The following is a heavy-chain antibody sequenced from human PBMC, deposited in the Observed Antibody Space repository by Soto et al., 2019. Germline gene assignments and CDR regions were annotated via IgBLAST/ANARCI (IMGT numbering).Heavy chain of an antibody. Sequence: GESQKTSCKGSEYSFTSYWISWVRQMPGKGLEWMGRIDPSDSYTNYSPSFQGHVTISADKSISTAYLQWSSLKASDTAMYYCAKLAVAGYYYYGMDVWGQGTTVTVSS. D-gene: IGHD6-19*01. V-gene: IGHV5-10-1*01. CDR2: IDPSDSYT. CDR1: EYSFTSYW. J-gene: IGHJ6*02. CDR3: AKLAVAGYYYYGMDV.